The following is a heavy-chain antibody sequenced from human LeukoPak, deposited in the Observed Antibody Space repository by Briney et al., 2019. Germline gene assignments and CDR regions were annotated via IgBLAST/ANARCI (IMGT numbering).Heavy chain of an antibody. CDR1: GFTFSSYA. D-gene: IGHD6-19*01. CDR2: IIPIFGTA. J-gene: IGHJ6*02. V-gene: IGHV1-69*01. Sequence: GGSLRLSCAASGFTFSSYAISWVRQAPGQGLEWMGGIIPIFGTANYAQKFQGRVTITADESTSTAYMELSSLRSEDTAVYYCARARNLSSGWYVYGMDVWGQGTTVTVSS. CDR3: ARARNLSSGWYVYGMDV.